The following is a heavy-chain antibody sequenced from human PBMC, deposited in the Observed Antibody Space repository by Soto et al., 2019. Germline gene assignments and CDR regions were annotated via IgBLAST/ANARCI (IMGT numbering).Heavy chain of an antibody. V-gene: IGHV3-53*02. CDR3: VREGFD. D-gene: IGHD3-3*01. J-gene: IGHJ4*02. CDR1: GFSVTANN. Sequence: EVQLVETGGDLIQPGGSLRLSCAASGFSVTANNMNWVRQAPGKGLEWVSIIYGTDTTSYADSVRGRFTVSRDNSKNTVYLQMDSLRSEDTALYHCVREGFDWGQGTVVTVSS. CDR2: IYGTDTT.